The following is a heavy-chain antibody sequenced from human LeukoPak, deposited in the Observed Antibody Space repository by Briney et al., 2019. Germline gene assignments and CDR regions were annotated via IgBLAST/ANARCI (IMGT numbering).Heavy chain of an antibody. J-gene: IGHJ5*02. CDR1: GFTVSSNY. CDR2: IYSGGST. D-gene: IGHD3-22*01. CDR3: ARGWGYYDSSGYYYNSGFDP. Sequence: PGGSLRLSCAASGFTVSSNYMSWVRQAPGKGLEWVSVIYSGGSTYYADSVKGRFTISRDNSKDTLYLQMNSLRAEDTAVYYCARGWGYYDSSGYYYNSGFDPWGQGPLVTVSS. V-gene: IGHV3-53*01.